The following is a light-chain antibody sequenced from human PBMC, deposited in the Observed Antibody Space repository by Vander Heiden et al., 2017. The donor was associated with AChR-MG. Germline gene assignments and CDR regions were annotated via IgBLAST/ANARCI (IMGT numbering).Light chain of an antibody. CDR2: EVS. V-gene: IGLV2-23*02. J-gene: IGLJ1*01. Sequence: SALTQPASASGSPGPSITISCTGTSSDVGSYNLVSWYQQHPGKAPKLMIYEVSKRPSGVSNRFSGYKSGNTASLTISGLQAEDEADYYCCSDAGSSSFVFGTGTKVTVL. CDR3: CSDAGSSSFV. CDR1: SSDVGSYNL.